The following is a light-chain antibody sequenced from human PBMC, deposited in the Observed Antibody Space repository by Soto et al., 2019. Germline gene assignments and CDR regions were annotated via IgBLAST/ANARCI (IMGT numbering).Light chain of an antibody. Sequence: QSVLAQPRSVSGSPGQSVTISCTGSSSDVGGYKSVSWFQQHPGKAPKLMIYDVSERPSGVPDRFSGSKSGNTASLTISGLLADDEADYHCCSYAGSNILVFGGGTKLTVL. CDR1: SSDVGGYKS. CDR2: DVS. CDR3: CSYAGSNILV. V-gene: IGLV2-11*01. J-gene: IGLJ2*01.